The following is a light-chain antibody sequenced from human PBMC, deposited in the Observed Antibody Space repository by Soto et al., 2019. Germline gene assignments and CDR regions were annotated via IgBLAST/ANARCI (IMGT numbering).Light chain of an antibody. J-gene: IGLJ1*01. CDR1: SSDVGNYNL. CDR3: CSYASDXTYV. V-gene: IGLV2-23*01. CDR2: EGS. Sequence: QSFLAQPASVSGSPGQSITISCTGTSSDVGNYNLFSWYQQHPGKAPKLMIYEGSRRPSGVSNRFSGSKSGNAASLTISGLQAEDEADYYCCSYASDXTYVVGRGTKVXV.